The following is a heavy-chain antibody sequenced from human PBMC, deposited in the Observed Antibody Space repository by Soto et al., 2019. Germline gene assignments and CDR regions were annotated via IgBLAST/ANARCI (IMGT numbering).Heavy chain of an antibody. J-gene: IGHJ4*02. CDR2: MFASGSS. CDR3: AREGFDPRPDY. CDR1: GDSISSPNW. Sequence: QVQLQESGPGLVKASETLSLTCAVSGDSISSPNWWSWYRQSPGKGLELIGEMFASGSSNYNPSLDGRVTISLDTSKNQFSRTLTSLTAADTAIYYCAREGFDPRPDYWGQGIPVSVSS. V-gene: IGHV4-4*02.